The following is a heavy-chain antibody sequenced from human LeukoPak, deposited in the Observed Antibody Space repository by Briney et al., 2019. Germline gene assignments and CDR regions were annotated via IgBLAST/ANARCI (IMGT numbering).Heavy chain of an antibody. CDR2: IKSDGSNT. CDR3: AKRRGLELLYYYYMDV. Sequence: GGSLRLSCAASGFTFSSYWMHWVRQAPGKGLVWVSRIKSDGSNTYYADSVKGRFTISRDNSKNTLYLQMNSLRAEDTAVYYCAKRRGLELLYYYYMDVWGKGTTVTVSS. D-gene: IGHD1-7*01. J-gene: IGHJ6*03. CDR1: GFTFSSYW. V-gene: IGHV3-74*01.